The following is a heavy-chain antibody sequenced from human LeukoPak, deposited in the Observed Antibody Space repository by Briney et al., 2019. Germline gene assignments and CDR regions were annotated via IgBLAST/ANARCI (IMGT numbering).Heavy chain of an antibody. CDR2: IIPIFGTA. D-gene: IGHD5-18*01. Sequence: SVKVSCKASGGTFSSYAISWVRQAPGQGLEWMGGIIPIFGTANYAQKFQGRVTITTDESTSTAYMELSSLGSEDTAVYYCARVVGIHSYGSIYFDYWGQGTLVTVSS. J-gene: IGHJ4*02. CDR1: GGTFSSYA. CDR3: ARVVGIHSYGSIYFDY. V-gene: IGHV1-69*05.